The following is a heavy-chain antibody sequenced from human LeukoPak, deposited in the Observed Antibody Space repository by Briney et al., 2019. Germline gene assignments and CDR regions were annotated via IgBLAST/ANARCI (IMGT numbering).Heavy chain of an antibody. V-gene: IGHV4-59*08. Sequence: SETLSLTCSVSGRSISSYYSSWIRQPPGKGLEWIGYIFYSGSTNYNPSLKSRVTISVDTSKNQFSLRLSSVTAADKAGYYCARHQSKRRVAPFDYWGQGTLVTVSS. CDR3: ARHQSKRRVAPFDY. CDR1: GRSISSYY. CDR2: IFYSGST. D-gene: IGHD1-1*01. J-gene: IGHJ4*02.